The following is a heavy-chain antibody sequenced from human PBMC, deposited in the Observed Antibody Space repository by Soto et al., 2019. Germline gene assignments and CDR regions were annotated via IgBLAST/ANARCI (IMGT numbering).Heavy chain of an antibody. CDR1: GFTFSSYA. CDR2: ISYDVSNK. D-gene: IGHD2-21*01. CDR3: ARGVVNATIFRSYFDY. Sequence: GGSLRLSCAASGFTFSSYAMHWVRQAPGKGLEWVAVISYDVSNKYYADSVKGRFTISRDNSKNTLYLQMNSLRAEDTAVYYCARGVVNATIFRSYFDYWGQGTLVTVSS. J-gene: IGHJ4*02. V-gene: IGHV3-30-3*01.